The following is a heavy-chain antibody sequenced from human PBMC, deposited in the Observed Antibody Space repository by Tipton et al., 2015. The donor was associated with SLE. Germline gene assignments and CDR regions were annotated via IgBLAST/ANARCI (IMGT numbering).Heavy chain of an antibody. CDR2: INSDGSST. D-gene: IGHD1-26*01. J-gene: IGHJ4*02. CDR1: EFTFSSSW. V-gene: IGHV3-74*01. CDR3: ASSGSYGY. Sequence: SLRLSCAASEFTFSSSWMNWVRQAPGKGLVWVSRINSDGSSTTYADSVKGRFTISRDNAKNKMYLQMNSLRAEDTAVYYCASSGSYGYWGQGTLVTVSS.